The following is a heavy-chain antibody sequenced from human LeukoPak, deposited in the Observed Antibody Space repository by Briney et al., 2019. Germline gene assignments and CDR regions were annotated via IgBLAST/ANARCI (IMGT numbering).Heavy chain of an antibody. D-gene: IGHD3-22*01. CDR1: GSTFSSYA. J-gene: IGHJ4*02. CDR2: IIPIFGTA. CDR3: ARGLYYYDSSGYAKYFDY. V-gene: IGHV1-69*13. Sequence: ASVKVSCKASGSTFSSYAISWVRQAPGQGLEWMGGIIPIFGTANYAQKFQGRVTITADESTSTAYMELSSLRSEDTAVYYCARGLYYYDSSGYAKYFDYWGQGTLVTVSS.